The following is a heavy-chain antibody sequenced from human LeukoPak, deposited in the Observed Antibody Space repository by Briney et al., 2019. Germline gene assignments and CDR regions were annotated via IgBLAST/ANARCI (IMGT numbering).Heavy chain of an antibody. Sequence: GASVKVSCKASGYIFTSYGISWGRQAPGQGLGWMGWISGYKGNTNYAQKFQGRVTMTTETSTSTAYMELRSLRSDDTAVYFCAREDSSGWYYFDYWGQGTLVTVSS. CDR2: ISGYKGNT. D-gene: IGHD6-19*01. CDR3: AREDSSGWYYFDY. V-gene: IGHV1-18*04. J-gene: IGHJ4*02. CDR1: GYIFTSYG.